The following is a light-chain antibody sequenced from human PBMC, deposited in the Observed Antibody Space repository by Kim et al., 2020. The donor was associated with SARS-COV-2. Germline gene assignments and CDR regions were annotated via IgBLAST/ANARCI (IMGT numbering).Light chain of an antibody. CDR1: KLGDKY. CDR2: QDN. Sequence: SGFPGHTASITCSGDKLGDKYASWYQQKSGQSPVLVIYQDNKRPSGIPERFSGSNSGNTATLTISGTQAMDEADYYCQAWDSSTYVFGPGTKVTVL. V-gene: IGLV3-1*01. CDR3: QAWDSSTYV. J-gene: IGLJ1*01.